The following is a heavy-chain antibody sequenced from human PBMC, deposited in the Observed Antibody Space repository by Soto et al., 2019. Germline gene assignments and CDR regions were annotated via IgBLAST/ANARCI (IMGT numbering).Heavy chain of an antibody. V-gene: IGHV3-30-3*01. CDR2: ISDDGNNK. CDR3: ARHLSHLKPGWFDP. CDR1: GFTFSAYA. J-gene: IGHJ5*02. Sequence: QVQLVESGGGVVQPGRSLKLSGAASGFTFSAYALHWVRQAPGRGLEWVAVISDDGNNKDYADSVKGRFSISRDNFKNTLYLQMNSLRPEDTAVYYCARHLSHLKPGWFDPWGQGTLVTVSS. D-gene: IGHD3-3*02.